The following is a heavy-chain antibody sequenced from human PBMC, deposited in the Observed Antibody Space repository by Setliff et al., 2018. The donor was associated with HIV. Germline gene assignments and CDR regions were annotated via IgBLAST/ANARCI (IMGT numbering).Heavy chain of an antibody. CDR2: IYNSATT. V-gene: IGHV4-59*01. CDR1: GASISFDT. CDR3: ARGGTSSNWFRA. J-gene: IGHJ5*02. Sequence: SETLSLTCIVSGASISFDTWSWIRQPPGKGLQWIGFIYNSATTDYNPSLKSRVTMSLDTSKNQLSLKLTSVTAADTAVYYCARGGTSSNWFRAWGQGTLVTVSS. D-gene: IGHD2-2*01.